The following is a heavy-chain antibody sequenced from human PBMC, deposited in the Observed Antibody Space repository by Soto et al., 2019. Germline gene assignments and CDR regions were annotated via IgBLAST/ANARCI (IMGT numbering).Heavy chain of an antibody. CDR2: IKPDGSDK. CDR3: ARDQEYSSDL. V-gene: IGHV3-7*05. Sequence: GGSLRLSCATSGFTFSSSWMAWVRQAPGKGLEWVANIKPDGSDKFYVDSVKGRFTISRDNAKNSLYLHMNSLRAEDTAVYYCARDQEYSSDLWGQGTLVTVSS. J-gene: IGHJ4*02. D-gene: IGHD6-25*01. CDR1: GFTFSSSW.